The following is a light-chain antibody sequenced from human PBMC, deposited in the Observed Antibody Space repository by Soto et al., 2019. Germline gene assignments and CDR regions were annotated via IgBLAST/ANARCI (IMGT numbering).Light chain of an antibody. J-gene: IGKJ5*01. CDR3: QQYGSSST. CDR2: GAS. V-gene: IGKV3-15*01. Sequence: ITQSPATLSVSPGERATLSCRASQSVSSNLAWYQQKPGQAPRLLIYGASTRATGIPARFSGSGSGTDFTLTISRLEPEDFAVYYCQQYGSSSTFGQGTRLEIK. CDR1: QSVSSN.